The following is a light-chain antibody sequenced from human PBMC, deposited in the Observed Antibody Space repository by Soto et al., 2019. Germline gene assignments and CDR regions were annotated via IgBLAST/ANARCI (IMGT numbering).Light chain of an antibody. CDR3: HSRDT. CDR2: KAS. J-gene: IGKJ2*01. CDR1: QSISSW. V-gene: IGKV1-5*03. Sequence: DIQMTQTPSTLSESVGDRVTITCRASQSISSWLAWYQQKPGKAPKLLIYKASSLESGVPSRFSGSGSGTEFTLTISSLQPDEFATYYCHSRDTFGQGTKLEIK.